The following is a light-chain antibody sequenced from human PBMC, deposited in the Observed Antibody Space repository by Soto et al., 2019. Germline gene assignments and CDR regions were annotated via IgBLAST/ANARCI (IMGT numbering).Light chain of an antibody. CDR1: QSVGSN. V-gene: IGKV3-15*01. CDR2: GAS. J-gene: IGKJ5*01. Sequence: EIVLTQFPGTLSLSPGERATLSCRASQSVGSNYVAWYQQRPGQPPNLLIYGASSRATGIPVRFSGSGSGTECTLTISSLQSEDFAVYYCQQYYTWPLTFGQGT. CDR3: QQYYTWPLT.